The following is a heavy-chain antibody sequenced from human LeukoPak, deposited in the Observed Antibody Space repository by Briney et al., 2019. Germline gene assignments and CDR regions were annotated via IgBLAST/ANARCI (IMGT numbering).Heavy chain of an antibody. V-gene: IGHV3-66*01. J-gene: IGHJ6*02. D-gene: IGHD4-17*01. CDR1: GFTVSSNY. CDR3: ARGAYGDYYYGMDV. CDR2: IYSGGST. Sequence: GGSLRLSCAASGFTVSSNYMSWVRQAPGKGLEWVSVIYSGGSTYYADSVKDRFTISRDNSKNTLYLQMNSLRAEDTAVYYCARGAYGDYYYGMDVWGQGTTVTVSS.